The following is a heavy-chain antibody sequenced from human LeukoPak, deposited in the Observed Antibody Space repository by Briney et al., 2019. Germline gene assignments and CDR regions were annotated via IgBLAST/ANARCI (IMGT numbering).Heavy chain of an antibody. Sequence: SETLSLTCTVSGGSISSSSYYWGWVRQPPGKGLEWIGIIYYSGSTYYNPSLKSRVTISVDTSKNQFSLKLNSVTAADTAVYYCAREAEQLWTRDYWGQGTLVTVSS. D-gene: IGHD5-18*01. V-gene: IGHV4-39*02. J-gene: IGHJ4*02. CDR1: GGSISSSSYY. CDR3: AREAEQLWTRDY. CDR2: IYYSGST.